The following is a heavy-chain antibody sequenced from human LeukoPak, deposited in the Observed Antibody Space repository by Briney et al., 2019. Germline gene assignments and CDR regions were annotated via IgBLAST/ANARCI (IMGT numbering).Heavy chain of an antibody. Sequence: SETLSLTCTVSGGSISSGSYYWSWIRQPAGKGLEWIGRIYTSGSTNYNPSLKSRVTISVDTSKNQFSLKLSSVTAADTAVYYCAGRIYSSSWDPYYYYMDVWGKGTTVTVSS. CDR2: IYTSGST. CDR1: GGSISSGSYY. J-gene: IGHJ6*03. V-gene: IGHV4-61*02. D-gene: IGHD6-13*01. CDR3: AGRIYSSSWDPYYYYMDV.